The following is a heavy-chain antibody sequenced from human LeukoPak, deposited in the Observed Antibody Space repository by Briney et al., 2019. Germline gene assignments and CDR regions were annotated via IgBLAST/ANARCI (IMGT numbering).Heavy chain of an antibody. CDR2: IKQDESEK. J-gene: IGHJ6*04. CDR1: GFTFSTYW. CDR3: ARGAYYGSGSGGLYGMDV. Sequence: GGSLRLSCAASGFTFSTYWISWVRQARGKGLEWLANIKQDESEKYYVDSVRGRFTISIDNAKNSLYLQMNSLRADDTAVYYCARGAYYGSGSGGLYGMDVWGKGTTVTVSS. D-gene: IGHD3-10*01. V-gene: IGHV3-7*04.